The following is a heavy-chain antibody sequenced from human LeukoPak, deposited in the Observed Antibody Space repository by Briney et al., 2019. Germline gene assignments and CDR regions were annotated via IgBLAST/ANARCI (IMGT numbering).Heavy chain of an antibody. J-gene: IGHJ5*02. CDR1: GYTFTGHY. Sequence: ASVKVSCKASGYTFTGHYMHWVRQAPGQGLEWMGWVNPDSGGTDYAQKFQGRVTMTRDTSISTAYMELSRLRSDDTALYYCARGGDSSSWYGWFDPWGQGTLVTVSS. CDR3: ARGGDSSSWYGWFDP. V-gene: IGHV1-2*02. CDR2: VNPDSGGT. D-gene: IGHD6-13*01.